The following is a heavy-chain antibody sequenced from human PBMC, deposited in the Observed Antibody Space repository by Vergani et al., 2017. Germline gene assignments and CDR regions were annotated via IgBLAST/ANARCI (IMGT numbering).Heavy chain of an antibody. D-gene: IGHD6-13*01. CDR1: GFTFSSYS. CDR3: AGAPPYSSSWSDFDY. J-gene: IGHJ4*02. V-gene: IGHV3-21*01. Sequence: EVQLVESGGGLVKPGGSLRLSCAASGFTFSSYSMNWVRQAPGKGLEWVSSIRSSSSYIYYAESVKGRFTISRDNAKNSLYLQMNSLRAEDTAVYYCAGAPPYSSSWSDFDYWGQGTLVTVSS. CDR2: IRSSSSYI.